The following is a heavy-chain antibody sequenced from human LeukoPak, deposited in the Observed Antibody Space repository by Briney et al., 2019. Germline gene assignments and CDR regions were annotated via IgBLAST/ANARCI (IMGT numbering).Heavy chain of an antibody. J-gene: IGHJ4*02. V-gene: IGHV3-7*01. CDR2: LKQDGSEI. Sequence: GGSLRLSCVDSGFTFSSHWMSWVRQAPGTGLEWVGNLKQDGSEIYYLDSVKGRFTISRDNAKNSLYLQMNSLRAEDTAVYYCATIEAVRFHYWGQGTLVTVSS. CDR1: GFTFSSHW. CDR3: ATIEAVRFHY. D-gene: IGHD6-19*01.